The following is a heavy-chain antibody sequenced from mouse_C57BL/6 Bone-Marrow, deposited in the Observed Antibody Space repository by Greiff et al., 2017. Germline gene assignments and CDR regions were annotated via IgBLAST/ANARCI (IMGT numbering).Heavy chain of an antibody. CDR1: GYTFTSYW. J-gene: IGHJ3*01. Sequence: EVQLQQSGTVLARPGASVKLSCKTSGYTFTSYWLHWVKQRPGQGLEWIGAIYPGNSDTSYNQKFKGKAKLTAVTSASTAYMELSSLTNEDSAVYCCTSLNWDWFAYWGQGTLVTVSA. D-gene: IGHD4-1*02. CDR3: TSLNWDWFAY. CDR2: IYPGNSDT. V-gene: IGHV1-5*01.